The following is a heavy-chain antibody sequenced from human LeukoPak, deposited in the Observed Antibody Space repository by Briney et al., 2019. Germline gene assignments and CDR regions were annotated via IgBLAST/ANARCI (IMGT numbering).Heavy chain of an antibody. V-gene: IGHV3-23*01. CDR3: AKWMSRVQAFDI. Sequence: GGSLRLSCAASGFTFSTYDMSWVRHAPGKGLQWVACIGGSGGAIYYADSVKGRFTISRDNSKSTLYLQMNSLRADDTAIYYCAKWMSRVQAFDIWGQGTMVTVS. D-gene: IGHD2-2*03. CDR2: IGGSGGAI. J-gene: IGHJ3*02. CDR1: GFTFSTYD.